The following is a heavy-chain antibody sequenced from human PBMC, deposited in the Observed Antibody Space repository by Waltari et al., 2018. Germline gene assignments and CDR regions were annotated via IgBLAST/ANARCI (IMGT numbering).Heavy chain of an antibody. CDR2: ISYDGSNK. J-gene: IGHJ3*02. Sequence: VQLVESGGGLIQPGGSLRLSCAASGFTVSSNYMSWVRQAPGKGLEWVAVISYDGSNKYYADSVKGRFTISRDNSKNTLYLQMNSLRAEDTAVYYCAKEYDPDAFDIWGQGTMVTVSS. CDR1: GFTVSSNY. CDR3: AKEYDPDAFDI. V-gene: IGHV3-30*18. D-gene: IGHD2-8*01.